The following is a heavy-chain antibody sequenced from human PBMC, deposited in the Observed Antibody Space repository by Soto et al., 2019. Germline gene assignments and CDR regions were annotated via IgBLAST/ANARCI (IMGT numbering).Heavy chain of an antibody. D-gene: IGHD6-6*01. V-gene: IGHV1-46*01. Sequence: ASVKVSCKVSGYTLTELSMHWVRQAPGQGLEWMGIINPSGGSTSYAQKFQGRVTMTRDTSTSTVYMELSSLRSEDTAVYYCARDRGEYSSSSSRNWFDPWGQGTLVTVSS. CDR2: INPSGGST. CDR3: ARDRGEYSSSSSRNWFDP. J-gene: IGHJ5*02. CDR1: GYTLTELS.